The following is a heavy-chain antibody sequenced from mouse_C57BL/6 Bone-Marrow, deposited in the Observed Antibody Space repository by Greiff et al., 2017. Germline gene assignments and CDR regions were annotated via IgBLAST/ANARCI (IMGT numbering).Heavy chain of an antibody. CDR1: GYTFTSYW. CDR2: IDPTSGGT. V-gene: IGHV1-72*01. Sequence: QVQLQQSGAELVKPGASVKLSCKASGYTFTSYWMHWVKQRPGRGLEWIGRIDPTSGGTKYNEKFKSKATLTVDKPSSTADMQLSSLTSEDSAVYSCARFDGYPRYWYFDVWGTGTTVTVSS. CDR3: ARFDGYPRYWYFDV. D-gene: IGHD2-3*01. J-gene: IGHJ1*03.